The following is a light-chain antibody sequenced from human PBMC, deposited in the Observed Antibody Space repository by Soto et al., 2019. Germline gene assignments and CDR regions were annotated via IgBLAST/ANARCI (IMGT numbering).Light chain of an antibody. J-gene: IGLJ2*01. CDR2: DVS. Sequence: QSALTQPRSVSGSPGQSVTISCTGTSSDVGGYNYVTWYQQHPDKAPKLMIYDVSKRPSGVPDRFSGSKSGNTASLTISGLQAEDEADYYCCSFAGSFILLFGGGTKHTVL. CDR3: CSFAGSFILL. V-gene: IGLV2-11*01. CDR1: SSDVGGYNY.